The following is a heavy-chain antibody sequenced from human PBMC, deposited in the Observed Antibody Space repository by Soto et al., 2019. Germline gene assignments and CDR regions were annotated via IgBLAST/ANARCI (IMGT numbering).Heavy chain of an antibody. D-gene: IGHD3-10*01. V-gene: IGHV4-59*08. J-gene: IGHJ4*02. CDR2: MFYSGST. CDR1: GGSISSYY. Sequence: PSETLSLTCTVSGGSISSYYWSWIRQPPGKGLEWIGYMFYSGSTSYNPSLKSRVTMSLDTSKNQFSLKLNSVTAADTAVYYCARLPYYYGSGSYYFDYWGQGTLVTVSS. CDR3: ARLPYYYGSGSYYFDY.